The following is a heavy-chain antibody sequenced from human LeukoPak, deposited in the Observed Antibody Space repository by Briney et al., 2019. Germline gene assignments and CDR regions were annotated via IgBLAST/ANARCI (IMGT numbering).Heavy chain of an antibody. CDR3: ARDKLNKWNDQDGDY. CDR2: IIPIFRTA. J-gene: IGHJ4*02. D-gene: IGHD1-20*01. CDR1: GGTFSSYA. Sequence: SVKVSCKASGGTFSSYAISWVRQAPGQGLEWMGGIIPIFRTANYAQKFQDRVTITADESTSTAYMELSSLRSEDTAVYYCARDKLNKWNDQDGDYWGQGTLVTVSS. V-gene: IGHV1-69*13.